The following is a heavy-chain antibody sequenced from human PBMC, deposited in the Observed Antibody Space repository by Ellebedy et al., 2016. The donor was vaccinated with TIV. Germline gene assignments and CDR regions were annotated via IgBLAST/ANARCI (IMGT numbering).Heavy chain of an antibody. CDR1: GYTFTSYF. Sequence: ASVKVSCKASGYTFTSYFMHWAPGQGLEWMGIINPRGGSTSYPQKFQGRLTVTRDTSTSTVYMELSSLRYDDTAVYYCARDVAGFDPWGQGTLVTVSS. CDR3: ARDVAGFDP. CDR2: INPRGGST. D-gene: IGHD2-15*01. V-gene: IGHV1-46*01. J-gene: IGHJ5*02.